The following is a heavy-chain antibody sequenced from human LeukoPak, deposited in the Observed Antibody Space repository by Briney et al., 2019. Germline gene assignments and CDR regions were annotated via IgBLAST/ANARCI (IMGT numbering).Heavy chain of an antibody. J-gene: IGHJ4*02. V-gene: IGHV3-48*04. Sequence: GGSLRLSCAASGFTFSSYSMNWVRQAPGKGLEWVSYMSTSDSPIYYTDSVKGRFTISRDNAKNSLYLQMNSLRAEDTAVYYCATLSVVVVPAELNWGQGTLVTVSS. CDR2: MSTSDSPI. CDR3: ATLSVVVVPAELN. CDR1: GFTFSSYS. D-gene: IGHD2-15*01.